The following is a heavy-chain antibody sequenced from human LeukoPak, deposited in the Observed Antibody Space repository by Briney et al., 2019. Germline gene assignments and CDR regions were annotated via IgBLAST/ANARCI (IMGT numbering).Heavy chain of an antibody. CDR2: ISSTTSTI. V-gene: IGHV3-48*01. J-gene: IGHJ4*02. D-gene: IGHD2-15*01. CDR3: AKWWDIVVVVAATPFDY. Sequence: GGSLRLSCAASGFSFSSYNMNWVRQAPGKGLEWVSYISSTTSTIYYADSVKGRFTISRDNSKNTLYLQMNSLRAEDTAVYYCAKWWDIVVVVAATPFDYWGQGTLVTVSS. CDR1: GFSFSSYN.